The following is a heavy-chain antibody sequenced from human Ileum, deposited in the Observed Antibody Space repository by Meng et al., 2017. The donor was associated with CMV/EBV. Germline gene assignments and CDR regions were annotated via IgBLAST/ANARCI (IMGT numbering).Heavy chain of an antibody. J-gene: IGHJ5*02. CDR1: GLAVSDNH. V-gene: IGHV3-66*01. Sequence: VQLEESGGGLVQTRGALGVSYAASGLAVSDNHINWVRQAPAKGLELVSSIENHGTSYYADSVKGRFTISRDNSKNTVFLQMNILRVEDTALYYCTGAGGFSDPWGQGTLVTVSS. D-gene: IGHD3-16*01. CDR3: TGAGGFSDP. CDR2: IENHGTS.